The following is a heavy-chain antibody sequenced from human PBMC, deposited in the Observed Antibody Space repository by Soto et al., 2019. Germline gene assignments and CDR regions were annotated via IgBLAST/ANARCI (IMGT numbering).Heavy chain of an antibody. J-gene: IGHJ4*02. V-gene: IGHV4-59*12. CDR3: ARVWYGNLDY. CDR1: DGSISSYY. D-gene: IGHD6-13*01. CDR2: IFYTGST. Sequence: SETLSLTCTVSDGSISSYYWGWIRQPPGKGLEWIGYIFYTGSTNHNPSLKSRVTISVDTSKNQFSLKLSSVTAADTAVYYCARVWYGNLDYWGQGTLVTVSS.